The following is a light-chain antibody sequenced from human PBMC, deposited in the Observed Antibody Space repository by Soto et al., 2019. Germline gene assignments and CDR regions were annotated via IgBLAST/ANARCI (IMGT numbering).Light chain of an antibody. V-gene: IGKV3-11*01. CDR1: RSVSSY. Sequence: EIVLTQSPATLSLSPGERATLSCRASRSVSSYLAWYQQKPGQAPRLLIYDASSRATGIPARFSGSGSGTEFTLTISSLEPEDFAVYYCQQRSNWPVTFGQGTRVDIK. CDR2: DAS. CDR3: QQRSNWPVT. J-gene: IGKJ1*01.